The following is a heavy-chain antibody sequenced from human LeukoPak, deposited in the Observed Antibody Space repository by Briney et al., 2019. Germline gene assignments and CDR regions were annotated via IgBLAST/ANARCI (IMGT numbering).Heavy chain of an antibody. CDR3: AREGPYRYFRH. V-gene: IGHV4-30-2*01. CDR2: IYHSGST. CDR1: GGSISSGGYY. Sequence: PSQTLSLTCTVSGGSISSGGYYWSWIRQPPGKGLEWIGYIYHSGSTYYNPSLKSRVTISVDRSKNQFSLKLSSVTAADTAVYYCAREGPYRYFRHWGQGTLVTVSS. J-gene: IGHJ1*01.